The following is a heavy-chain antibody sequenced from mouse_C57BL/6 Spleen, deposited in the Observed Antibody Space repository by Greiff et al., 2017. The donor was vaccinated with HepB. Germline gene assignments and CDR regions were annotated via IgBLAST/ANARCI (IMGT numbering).Heavy chain of an antibody. CDR3: ASLDGYWFAY. J-gene: IGHJ3*01. Sequence: VQLQQSGPELVKPGASVKISCKASGYTFTDYYMNWVKQSHGKSLEWIGDINPNNGGTSYNQKFKGKATLTVDKSSSTAYMELRSLTSEDSAVYYCASLDGYWFAYWGQGTLVTVSA. D-gene: IGHD2-3*01. V-gene: IGHV1-26*01. CDR2: INPNNGGT. CDR1: GYTFTDYY.